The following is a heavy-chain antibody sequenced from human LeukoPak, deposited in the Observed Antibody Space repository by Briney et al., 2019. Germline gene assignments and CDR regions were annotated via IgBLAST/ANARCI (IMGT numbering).Heavy chain of an antibody. CDR2: IYHSGNT. Sequence: PSETLSLTCTVSGYSISSGYHWGWIRQSPGKGLEWIGSIYHSGNTYYNPSLKTRGTISVDMSRNQFSLNLNSVTAADTAVYYCARAYSGSSGVFEFWGQGTLVTVSS. CDR3: ARAYSGSSGVFEF. D-gene: IGHD2-15*01. V-gene: IGHV4-38-2*02. CDR1: GYSISSGYH. J-gene: IGHJ4*02.